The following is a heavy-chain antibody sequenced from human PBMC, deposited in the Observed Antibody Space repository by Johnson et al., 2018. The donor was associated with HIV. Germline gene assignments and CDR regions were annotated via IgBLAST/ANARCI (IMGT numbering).Heavy chain of an antibody. J-gene: IGHJ3*02. CDR3: AKDRDNYDFWSGYDAFDI. D-gene: IGHD3-3*01. CDR2: ISYDGSNK. Sequence: QVQLVESGGGVVQPGRSLRLSCAASGFTFSSYAMHWVRQAPGKGLEWVAVISYDGSNKYYADSVKGRFTISRDNSKNTLYLQMNSLRAEDTAVYYCAKDRDNYDFWSGYDAFDIWGQGTMVTVSS. CDR1: GFTFSSYA. V-gene: IGHV3-30-3*01.